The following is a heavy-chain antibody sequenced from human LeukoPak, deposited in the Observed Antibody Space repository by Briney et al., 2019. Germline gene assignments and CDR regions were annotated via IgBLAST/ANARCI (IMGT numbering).Heavy chain of an antibody. CDR3: AKGVGLAAAGLGGLYYFDF. Sequence: PGGSLRLSCAASGFSFSTYEFHWVRHAPGKGLEWVSYISASGQTIYYADSVKGRFTISRDISKNTLFLQMNSLRAEDTALYYCAKGVGLAAAGLGGLYYFDFWGQGTLVTVSS. D-gene: IGHD6-13*01. CDR2: ISASGQTI. V-gene: IGHV3-23*01. CDR1: GFSFSTYE. J-gene: IGHJ4*02.